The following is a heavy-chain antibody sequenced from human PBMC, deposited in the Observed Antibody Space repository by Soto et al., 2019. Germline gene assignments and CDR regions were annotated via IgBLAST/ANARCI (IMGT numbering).Heavy chain of an antibody. CDR3: ARQLAAGTGDYYYYYGMDV. Sequence: RESLKISCKGSGYSFTSYWIGWVRQMPGKGLEWMGIIYPGDSDTRYSPSFQGQVTISADKSISTAYLQWSSLKASDTAMYYCARQLAAGTGDYYYYYGMDVWGQGTTVTVSS. J-gene: IGHJ6*02. V-gene: IGHV5-51*01. D-gene: IGHD6-13*01. CDR2: IYPGDSDT. CDR1: GYSFTSYW.